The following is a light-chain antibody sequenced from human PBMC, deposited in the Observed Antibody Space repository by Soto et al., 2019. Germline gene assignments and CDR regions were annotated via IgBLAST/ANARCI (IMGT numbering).Light chain of an antibody. J-gene: IGKJ1*01. CDR2: EAS. Sequence: DIQLTQSPSYLSASVGDRVTITCQASQDISDFLNWYQQKPGKAPTLVIYEASNLEKGVPSRFSGSGFGTDFAFTITSLQPEDFATYYCQQYDDLPTFGQGTKLEIK. V-gene: IGKV1-33*01. CDR3: QQYDDLPT. CDR1: QDISDF.